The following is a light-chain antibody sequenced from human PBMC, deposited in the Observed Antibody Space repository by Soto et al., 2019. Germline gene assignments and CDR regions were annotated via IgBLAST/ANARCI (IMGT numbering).Light chain of an antibody. J-gene: IGLJ3*02. CDR1: SSDVGGYNY. Sequence: QSALTQPRSVSGSPGQSVTISCTGTSSDVGGYNYVSWYQQHPGKAPNLMIYDVSKRPSGVPDRFSGSKSGNTASLTISGLQAEDEADYYCCSYAGSNTSVFGGGTKLTVL. V-gene: IGLV2-11*01. CDR3: CSYAGSNTSV. CDR2: DVS.